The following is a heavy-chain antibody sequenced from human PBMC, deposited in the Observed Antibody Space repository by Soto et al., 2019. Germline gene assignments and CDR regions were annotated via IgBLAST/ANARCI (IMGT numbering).Heavy chain of an antibody. J-gene: IGHJ6*02. Sequence: AAVKVSCEASVGTCSSYAISWVRQAPGQGLEWMGRMIPIFGTANYAQKFQGRVTITADESKNQFSLKLSSVTAADTPVYYSARSYYGMDVSRQGTTVTVSS. CDR3: ARSYYGMDV. V-gene: IGHV1-69*13. CDR1: VGTCSSYA. CDR2: MIPIFGTA.